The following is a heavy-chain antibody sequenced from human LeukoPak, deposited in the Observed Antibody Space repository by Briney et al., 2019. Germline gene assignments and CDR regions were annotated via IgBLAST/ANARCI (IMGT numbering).Heavy chain of an antibody. D-gene: IGHD3-22*01. J-gene: IGHJ3*02. V-gene: IGHV3-15*01. CDR1: GFTFSNAW. Sequence: PGGSLRVSCAASGFTFSNAWMSWVRQAPGKGLEWVGRIKSKADGGTTDNAAPVKGRSTISRDDSKNTLYLQMNSLKTEDTAVYYCTTEDYYDSSGYYYAAFDIWGQGTMVTVSS. CDR2: IKSKADGGTT. CDR3: TTEDYYDSSGYYYAAFDI.